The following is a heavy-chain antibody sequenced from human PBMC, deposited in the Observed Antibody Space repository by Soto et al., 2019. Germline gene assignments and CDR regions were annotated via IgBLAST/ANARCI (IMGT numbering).Heavy chain of an antibody. CDR3: ARGVGYCSSTSCYFYYYYGMDV. CDR2: IWYDGSNK. D-gene: IGHD2-2*01. V-gene: IGHV3-33*01. J-gene: IGHJ6*02. Sequence: PGGSLRLSCAASGFTFSSYGMHWVRQAPGKGLEWVAVIWYDGSNKYYADSVKGRFTISRDNSKNTLYLQMNSLRAEDTAVYYCARGVGYCSSTSCYFYYYYGMDVWGQGTTVTVS. CDR1: GFTFSSYG.